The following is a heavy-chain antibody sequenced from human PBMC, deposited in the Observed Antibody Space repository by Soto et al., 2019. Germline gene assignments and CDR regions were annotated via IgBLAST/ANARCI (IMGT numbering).Heavy chain of an antibody. CDR3: ARDSRVLRWTGYFDY. Sequence: QVQLLQSGAEVKKPGSSVKVSCKASGGTFSIYAISWVRQAPGQVLEWMGGIIPIFGTANYAQKFQGRVTINADDSTITSYIELSSLRSEDTAVYYCARDSRVLRWTGYFDYCGQGTLVTVSS. CDR1: GGTFSIYA. CDR2: IIPIFGTA. V-gene: IGHV1-69*01. J-gene: IGHJ4*02. D-gene: IGHD5-12*01.